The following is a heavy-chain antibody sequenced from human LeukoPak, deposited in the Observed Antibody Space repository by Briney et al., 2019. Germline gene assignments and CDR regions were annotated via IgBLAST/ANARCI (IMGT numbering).Heavy chain of an antibody. Sequence: PSETLSLTCAVYGGSFSGYYWSWIRQPPGKGLEWIGEINHSGSTNYNPSLKSRVTISVDTSKNQFSLKLSSVTAADTAVYYCASLVGAKLFGYWGQGTLVTVSS. J-gene: IGHJ4*02. CDR1: GGSFSGYY. CDR2: INHSGST. CDR3: ASLVGAKLFGY. V-gene: IGHV4-34*01. D-gene: IGHD1-26*01.